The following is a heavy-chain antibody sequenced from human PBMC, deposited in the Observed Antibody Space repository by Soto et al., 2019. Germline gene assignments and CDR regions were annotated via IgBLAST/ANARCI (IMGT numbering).Heavy chain of an antibody. Sequence: QVQLQESGPGLVKPSDTLSLTCAVSGYSISSSNWWGWIRQPPGKGLEWIGYLYYSGTTYYNPSLKSRVTMSVDTSKNQFSLKLTSVTAVDTAVDYCARREIQGPIDYWGQGTLVTVSS. J-gene: IGHJ4*02. CDR1: GYSISSSNW. CDR2: LYYSGTT. V-gene: IGHV4-28*01. CDR3: ARREIQGPIDY. D-gene: IGHD1-26*01.